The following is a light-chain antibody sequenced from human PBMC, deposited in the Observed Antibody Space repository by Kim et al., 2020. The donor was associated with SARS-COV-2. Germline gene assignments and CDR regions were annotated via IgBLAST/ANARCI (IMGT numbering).Light chain of an antibody. J-gene: IGLJ3*02. CDR2: RNN. Sequence: QAGLTQPPSVSKGLRQTATLTCTGNSNNVGYQGAAWLQQHQGHPPKLLSSRNNNRPSGISERLSASRSGNTASLTITGLQPEDEADYYCSAWDNSLYVWVFGGGTQLTVL. CDR3: SAWDNSLYVWV. V-gene: IGLV10-54*01. CDR1: SNNVGYQG.